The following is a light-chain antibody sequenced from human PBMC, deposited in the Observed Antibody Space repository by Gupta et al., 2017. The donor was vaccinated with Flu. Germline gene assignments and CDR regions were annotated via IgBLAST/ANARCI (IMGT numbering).Light chain of an antibody. V-gene: IGKV3-11*01. CDR3: QQRHNWT. Sequence: IVLTQSPATLSLSPGERATLSCRASQSVSSYLAWYQQKPGQAPRLLIYDASTRATGIPARFSGSGSGTDFTLTISSLEPEDFAIYYCQQRHNWTFGQGTKVEIK. CDR2: DAS. J-gene: IGKJ1*01. CDR1: QSVSSY.